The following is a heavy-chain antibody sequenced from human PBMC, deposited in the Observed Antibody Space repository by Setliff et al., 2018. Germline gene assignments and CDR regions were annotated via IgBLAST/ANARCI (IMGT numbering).Heavy chain of an antibody. CDR3: ARTCSGSGCYAGLES. CDR1: GFTFRKHA. CDR2: ISGSGGST. D-gene: IGHD2-15*01. V-gene: IGHV3-23*01. J-gene: IGHJ4*02. Sequence: GGSLRLSCTASGFTFRKHAMSWVRQAPGKGLEWVSAISGSGGSTYYADSVKGRFTISRDNSKNTLYLQMNSLRPEDTAVYYCARTCSGSGCYAGLESWGQGTPVTVSS.